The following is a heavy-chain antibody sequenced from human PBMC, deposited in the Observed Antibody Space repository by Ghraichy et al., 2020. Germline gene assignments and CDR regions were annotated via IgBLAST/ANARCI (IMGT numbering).Heavy chain of an antibody. D-gene: IGHD1-1*01. J-gene: IGHJ3*02. CDR2: INAGNGNT. Sequence: ASVKVSCKASGYSFTSYTMHWVRQAPGQRLEWMGWINAGNGNTKYSQKYQGRVTITRDTSASTAYMELSSLRSEDTAVYYCARVRGWTDDAFDIWGQGTMVTVSS. CDR1: GYSFTSYT. CDR3: ARVRGWTDDAFDI. V-gene: IGHV1-3*01.